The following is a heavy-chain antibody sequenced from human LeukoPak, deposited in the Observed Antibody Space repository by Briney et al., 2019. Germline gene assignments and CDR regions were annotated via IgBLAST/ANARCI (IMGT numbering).Heavy chain of an antibody. CDR3: ARVGPGYSGYDYVDY. Sequence: SETLSLTCTVSGGSISSSSYYWGWIRQPPGKGLEWIGSIYYSGSTYYNPSLKSRVTISEDTSKNQFSLKLSSVTAADTAVYYCARVGPGYSGYDYVDYWGQGTQVTVSS. J-gene: IGHJ4*02. CDR2: IYYSGST. CDR1: GGSISSSSYY. D-gene: IGHD5-12*01. V-gene: IGHV4-39*07.